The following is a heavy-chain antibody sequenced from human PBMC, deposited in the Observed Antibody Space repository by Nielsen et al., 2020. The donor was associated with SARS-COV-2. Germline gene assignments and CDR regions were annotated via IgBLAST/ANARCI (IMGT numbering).Heavy chain of an antibody. CDR2: ITSTSSYI. CDR3: VRGPEDSSLLN. CDR1: GFTFSSYT. V-gene: IGHV3-21*01. D-gene: IGHD3-22*01. J-gene: IGHJ4*02. Sequence: GESLKISCAASGFTFSSYTMSWVRQAPGKGPEWVSSITSTSSYIYSADSLKGRFTISRDNAKNSLYLQMNGLRAEDTAVYYCVRGPEDSSLLNWGQGTLVTVSS.